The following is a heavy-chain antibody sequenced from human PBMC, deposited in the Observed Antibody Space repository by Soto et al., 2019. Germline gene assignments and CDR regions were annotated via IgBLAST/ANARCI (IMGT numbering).Heavy chain of an antibody. CDR3: ARVHVDTAMVHAFDL. D-gene: IGHD5-18*01. Sequence: QVQLQESGPGLVKPSQTLSLTCTVSGGSISSGGYYWSWIRQHPGKGLEWIGNLYYSGSTYYNPALKSRVTISGDTSKNHFSLALSSVTAADTAVYYCARVHVDTAMVHAFDLWGQGTMVTVSS. J-gene: IGHJ3*01. CDR2: LYYSGST. V-gene: IGHV4-31*03. CDR1: GGSISSGGYY.